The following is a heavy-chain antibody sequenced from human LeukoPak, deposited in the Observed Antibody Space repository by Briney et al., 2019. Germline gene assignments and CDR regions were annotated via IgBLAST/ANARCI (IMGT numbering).Heavy chain of an antibody. V-gene: IGHV1-2*02. D-gene: IGHD3-10*01. CDR2: IDPNSGGT. J-gene: IGHJ4*02. CDR1: GFTFNAYY. Sequence: PRASVKVSCKASGFTFNAYYMHWVRQAPGQGLEWMGWIDPNSGGTNYAQKFQGRVTMTRDTSISTAYMVLNRLRSDDTAVYYCAREYYYGSGNYYNRIDYWGQGTLVTVSS. CDR3: AREYYYGSGNYYNRIDY.